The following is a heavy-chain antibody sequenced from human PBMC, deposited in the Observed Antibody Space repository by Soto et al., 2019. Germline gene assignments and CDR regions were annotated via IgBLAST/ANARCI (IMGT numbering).Heavy chain of an antibody. Sequence: QVQLVQSGAEVKKPGASVKVSCKASGYTFTSYGISWVRQAPGQGLEWMGWISAYHGNTTSAQKRLGRVPMTTDTSTTTAYLLLMSLISDDTTVYYSPTYGGYYSISWGQRTLVTVSS. V-gene: IGHV1-18*01. CDR1: GYTFTSYG. D-gene: IGHD4-17*01. J-gene: IGHJ4*02. CDR2: ISAYHGNT. CDR3: PTYGGYYSIS.